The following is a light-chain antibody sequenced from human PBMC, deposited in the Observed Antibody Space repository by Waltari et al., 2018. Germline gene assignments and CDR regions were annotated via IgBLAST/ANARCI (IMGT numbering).Light chain of an antibody. Sequence: DIVLTQSPAPLSVSPGARATLSCRASQSVGRNLAWYQQKPGQAPRLLIYGASSRATGIPDRFSGSGSGTDFSLTSSRLEPEDFAVYYCQHYVRLPVTVGQGTKVEIK. CDR3: QHYVRLPVT. J-gene: IGKJ1*01. CDR2: GAS. V-gene: IGKV3-20*01. CDR1: QSVGRN.